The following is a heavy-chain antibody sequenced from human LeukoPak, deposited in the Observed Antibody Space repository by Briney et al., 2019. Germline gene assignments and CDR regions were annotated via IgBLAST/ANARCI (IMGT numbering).Heavy chain of an antibody. D-gene: IGHD5-12*01. CDR1: GFPFSSYW. Sequence: GGSLRLPCAASGFPFSSYWMHWVRQAPGKGLEWVSRVNSDGSTTTYADSVKGRFTLSRDNAKNTLYLQMNSLRVEDTAVYYCAVKGGYNXLDAPFDYWGPGTLVTVSS. J-gene: IGHJ4*02. CDR3: AVKGGYNXLDAPFDY. CDR2: VNSDGSTT. V-gene: IGHV3-74*01.